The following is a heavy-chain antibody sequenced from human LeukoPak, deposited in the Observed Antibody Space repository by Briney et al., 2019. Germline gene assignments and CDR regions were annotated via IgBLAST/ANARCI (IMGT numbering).Heavy chain of an antibody. J-gene: IGHJ6*02. CDR3: ATDDAIAAAGGGMDV. V-gene: IGHV4-39*07. CDR1: GGSISRSIYY. Sequence: SETLSLTCTVSGGSISRSIYYWYWIRQPPGKGLEWIGSIFYSGSTYYNPSLKSRVTMSVDTSEKQFFLRLISVTAADTAVYYCATDDAIAAAGGGMDVWGQGTTVIVSS. CDR2: IFYSGST. D-gene: IGHD6-13*01.